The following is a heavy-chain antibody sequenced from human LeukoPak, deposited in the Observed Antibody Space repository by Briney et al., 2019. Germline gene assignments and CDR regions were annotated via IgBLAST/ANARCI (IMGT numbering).Heavy chain of an antibody. V-gene: IGHV4-39*01. J-gene: IGHJ4*02. D-gene: IGHD3-10*01. Sequence: SETLSLTCSVSGGSISESSYYWGWFRQSPGKGLEWIGSIWNSGSTHYNPSLKSRVTISVDTSKNQFSLKLSSVTAADTAVYYCAKQISGFTMVRGVIHWGQGTLVTVSS. CDR2: IWNSGST. CDR3: AKQISGFTMVRGVIH. CDR1: GGSISESSYY.